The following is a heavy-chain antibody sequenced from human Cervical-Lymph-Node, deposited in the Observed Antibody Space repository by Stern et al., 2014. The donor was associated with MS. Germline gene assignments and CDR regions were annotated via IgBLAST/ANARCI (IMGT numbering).Heavy chain of an antibody. Sequence: QVQLQESGPGLVKPSETLSLTCTVSGGSISSYYWSWIRQPPGKGLEWIGYIYYSGSTNYNPSLNSRVTISVDTSKNQFSLKLSSVTAADTAVYYCARDGYYDSSGPTYYYYGMDVWGQGTTVTVSS. CDR2: IYYSGST. CDR1: GGSISSYY. D-gene: IGHD3-22*01. V-gene: IGHV4-59*01. J-gene: IGHJ6*02. CDR3: ARDGYYDSSGPTYYYYGMDV.